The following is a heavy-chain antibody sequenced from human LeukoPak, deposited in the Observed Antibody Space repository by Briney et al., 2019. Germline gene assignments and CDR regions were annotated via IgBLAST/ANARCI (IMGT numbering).Heavy chain of an antibody. CDR1: GFPFSSYW. D-gene: IGHD1-26*01. J-gene: IGHJ3*02. V-gene: IGHV3-7*01. CDR2: IRHDGSET. Sequence: GGSLRLSCAASGFPFSSYWMSWVRQAPGKGLEWVANIRHDGSETYYVDSLRGRFTISRDNAKNLVYLQMSSLRAEDTAIYYCAREVGTPQAFDIWGQGTMVTVSS. CDR3: AREVGTPQAFDI.